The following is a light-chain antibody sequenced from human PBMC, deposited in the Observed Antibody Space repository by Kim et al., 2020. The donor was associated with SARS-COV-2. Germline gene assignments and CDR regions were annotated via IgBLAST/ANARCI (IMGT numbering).Light chain of an antibody. J-gene: IGKJ1*01. CDR1: QSVSSSF. V-gene: IGKV3-20*01. CDR2: GAS. Sequence: ELVLTQSPGTLSVSPGERATLSCRASQSVSSSFLAWYQHKPGQRPRLLIFGASNRATGIPDRFSGNGSGTDFSLTISRLEPEDFAVYYCQRYGSSPPWTFGQGTKVDIK. CDR3: QRYGSSPPWT.